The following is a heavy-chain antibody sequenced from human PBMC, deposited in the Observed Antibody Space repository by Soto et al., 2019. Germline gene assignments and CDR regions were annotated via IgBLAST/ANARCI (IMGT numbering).Heavy chain of an antibody. V-gene: IGHV3-23*01. D-gene: IGHD7-27*01. J-gene: IGHJ4*02. CDR1: GFTFSSYA. CDR3: ANGGTGEGYFDN. Sequence: EVQLLESGGGLVQPGGSLRLSCVASGFTFSSYAMSWVRKAPGKWLEWVSAISANGGSTYYADSVKGRFTISRDNSKNTWYLQMNSLRAEDTAVYYCANGGTGEGYFDNWGQGTQVTVSS. CDR2: ISANGGST.